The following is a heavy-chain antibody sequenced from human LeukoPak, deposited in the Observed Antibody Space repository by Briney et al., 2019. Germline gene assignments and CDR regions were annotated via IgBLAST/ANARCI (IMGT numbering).Heavy chain of an antibody. CDR1: GFTFSSYS. D-gene: IGHD5-12*01. CDR2: ISSNTISI. V-gene: IGHV3-48*01. J-gene: IGHJ5*02. CDR3: VRDVVAPIRGALHSWFDL. Sequence: GGSLRLSCTASGFTFSSYSMTWVRLSPGGGLECVSYISSNTISIYYLDSVKGRFTISRDNAKSTLYLRMNDLRVGDTGLYFCVRDVVAPIRGALHSWFDLWGQGTLVTVSS.